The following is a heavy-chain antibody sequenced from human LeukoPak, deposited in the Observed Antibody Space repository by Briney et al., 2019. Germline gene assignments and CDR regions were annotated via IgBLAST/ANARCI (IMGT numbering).Heavy chain of an antibody. CDR1: GFTFSSYA. V-gene: IGHV3-23*01. J-gene: IGHJ4*02. CDR2: ISGSGGST. D-gene: IGHD3-3*01. CDR3: AKSIRFLEWLLN. Sequence: GGSLRLSCAASGFTFSSYAMSWVRQAPGKGLEWVSAISGSGGSTYYADSVKGRFTTSRDNSKNTLYLQMNSLRAEDTAVYYCAKSIRFLEWLLNWGQGTLVTVSS.